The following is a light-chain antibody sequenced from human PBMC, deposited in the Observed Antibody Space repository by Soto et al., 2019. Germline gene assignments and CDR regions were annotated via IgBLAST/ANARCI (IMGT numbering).Light chain of an antibody. CDR2: GAS. CDR1: QSVSSSY. Sequence: EIVLTQSPGTLSLSPGERATLSCRASQSVSSSYLAWYQQKPGQAPRLLIYGASSRATGIPDRFSGSGSGTDFTLTSSRLEPEDFAVYYCQQYSSSPPTFGQGTKVEIK. CDR3: QQYSSSPPT. J-gene: IGKJ1*01. V-gene: IGKV3-20*01.